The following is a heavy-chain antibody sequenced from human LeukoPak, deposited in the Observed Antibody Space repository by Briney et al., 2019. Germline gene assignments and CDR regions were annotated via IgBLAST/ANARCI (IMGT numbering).Heavy chain of an antibody. CDR3: AKGHYYGSGSLDY. CDR1: GFTFSSYG. D-gene: IGHD3-10*01. CDR2: ISYDGRNK. V-gene: IGHV3-30*18. Sequence: GGSLRLSCAASGFTFSSYGMHWVRQAPGKGLEWVAVISYDGRNKYYADSVKGRFTISRDNPKNTLYLQMNSLRAEDTAVYYCAKGHYYGSGSLDYWGQGTLVTVSS. J-gene: IGHJ4*02.